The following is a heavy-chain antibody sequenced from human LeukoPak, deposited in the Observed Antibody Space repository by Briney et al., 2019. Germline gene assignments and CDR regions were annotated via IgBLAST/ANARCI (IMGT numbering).Heavy chain of an antibody. V-gene: IGHV3-30*18. CDR3: AKAGPNLRGSGTDDQYGMGV. CDR1: GFTFSVYG. J-gene: IGHJ6*02. D-gene: IGHD3-10*01. CDR2: TSYEGSVK. Sequence: PGGSLRLSCVASGFTFSVYGMHWVRQAPGKGLEWVTVTSYEGSVKYYTDSVKGRFTISRDNSKNTLYLQMNSLRAEDTAIYYCAKAGPNLRGSGTDDQYGMGVWGQGTTVTVSS.